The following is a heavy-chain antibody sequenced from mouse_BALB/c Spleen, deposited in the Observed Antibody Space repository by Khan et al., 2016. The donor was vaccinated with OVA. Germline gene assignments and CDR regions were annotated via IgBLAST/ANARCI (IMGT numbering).Heavy chain of an antibody. D-gene: IGHD1-2*01. CDR1: GYTFTDYY. V-gene: IGHV1-77*01. CDR2: ISPGSGDI. CDR3: ARRNYFGYTEAD. Sequence: QVQLKQSGAELARPGASVKLSCKASGYTFTDYYINWVKQRTGQGLEWIGEISPGSGDIYYNERFKGMATLTADKSSSTAYMQLSSLTSEATAVNGCARRNYFGYTEADWGQGTLVTVSA. J-gene: IGHJ3*01.